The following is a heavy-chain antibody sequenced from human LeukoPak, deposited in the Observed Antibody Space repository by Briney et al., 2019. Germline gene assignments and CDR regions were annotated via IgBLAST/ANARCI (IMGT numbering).Heavy chain of an antibody. CDR1: GFTFSSYW. CDR3: ARAHSGSYYYFDY. V-gene: IGHV3-74*01. Sequence: GGSLRLSCAASGFTFSSYWIHWVRQAPGEGLVWVSRINSDGSSTSYADSVKGRFTISRDNAKDTLYLQMNSLGAEDTAVYYCARAHSGSYYYFDYWGQGTLVTVSS. J-gene: IGHJ4*02. CDR2: INSDGSST. D-gene: IGHD1-26*01.